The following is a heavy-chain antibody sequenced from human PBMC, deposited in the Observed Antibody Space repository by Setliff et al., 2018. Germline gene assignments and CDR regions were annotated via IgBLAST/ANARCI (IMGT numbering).Heavy chain of an antibody. CDR2: IYTSGST. J-gene: IGHJ4*02. Sequence: SETLSLTCTVSGGSISSGSYYWSWIRQPAGKGLEWIGHIYTSGSTNYNPSLKSRVTISVDTSKNQFSLKLSSVTAADTAVYYCARAHPSRMIVVVRAYYYFDYWVQGTLVTVSS. V-gene: IGHV4-61*09. CDR3: ARAHPSRMIVVVRAYYYFDY. CDR1: GGSISSGSYY. D-gene: IGHD3-22*01.